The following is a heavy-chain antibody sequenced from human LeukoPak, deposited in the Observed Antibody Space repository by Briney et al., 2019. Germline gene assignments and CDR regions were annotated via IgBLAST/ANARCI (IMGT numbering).Heavy chain of an antibody. J-gene: IGHJ4*02. V-gene: IGHV3-30-3*01. CDR2: ISYDGRNK. Sequence: GGSLRLSCAASGFTFSSYAMHWVRQAPGKGLEWVAVISYDGRNKYYADSVKGRFTISRDNSKNTLYLQMNSLRDEDTAVFYCARDGGHSFDYWGQGTLVTVSS. D-gene: IGHD3-3*01. CDR3: ARDGGHSFDY. CDR1: GFTFSSYA.